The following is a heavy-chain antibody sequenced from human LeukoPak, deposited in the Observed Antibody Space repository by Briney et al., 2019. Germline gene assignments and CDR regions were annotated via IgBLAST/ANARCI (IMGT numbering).Heavy chain of an antibody. D-gene: IGHD3-10*01. J-gene: IGHJ4*02. V-gene: IGHV1-46*01. CDR3: AKFGSGNIY. CDR1: GYTFTSYY. CDR2: INPSGGST. Sequence: ASVKVSCKASGYTFTSYYMHWVRQAPGQGLEWMGIINPSGGSTSYAQKFQGRVTMTRDTSISTAYMELNRLRSDDTAVYYCAKFGSGNIYWGQGTLVTVSS.